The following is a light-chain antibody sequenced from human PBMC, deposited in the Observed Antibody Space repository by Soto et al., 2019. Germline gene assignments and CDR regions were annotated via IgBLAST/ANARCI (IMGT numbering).Light chain of an antibody. Sequence: DIQMTQSPSTLSASVGDRVTITCRASQSISSWLAWYQQKPGKAPKLLIYKASSLESGVPSRFSGSGSATECTLTLSSLQPDDFATYYCQQYNSYSFTFGQGTKLEIK. CDR2: KAS. CDR1: QSISSW. V-gene: IGKV1-5*03. CDR3: QQYNSYSFT. J-gene: IGKJ2*01.